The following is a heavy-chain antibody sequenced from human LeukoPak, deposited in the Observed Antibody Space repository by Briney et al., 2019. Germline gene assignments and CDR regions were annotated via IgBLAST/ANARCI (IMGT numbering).Heavy chain of an antibody. CDR3: ARGQWLSRVNNWFDP. D-gene: IGHD6-19*01. Sequence: ASVKVSCKASGGTFSSYAISWVRPAPGQGLEWMGGIIPIFGTANYAQKFQGRVTITADESTSTAYMELSSLRSEDTAVYYCARGQWLSRVNNWFDPWGQGTLVTVSS. V-gene: IGHV1-69*13. J-gene: IGHJ5*02. CDR2: IIPIFGTA. CDR1: GGTFSSYA.